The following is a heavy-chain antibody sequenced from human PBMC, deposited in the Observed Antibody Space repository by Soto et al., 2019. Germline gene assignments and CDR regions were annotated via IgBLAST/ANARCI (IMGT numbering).Heavy chain of an antibody. J-gene: IGHJ6*02. V-gene: IGHV1-18*04. CDR2: ISAYNGNT. D-gene: IGHD2-15*01. Sequence: ASVKVSCKASGYTFTTYGISWVRQAPGQGLDWMGWISAYNGNTKYAQDLQGRVTMTTDTSTSTAYMELRSLRSDDTAMYYCARFSGGSYNTYYFYYGMDVWGQGTTVTVSS. CDR1: GYTFTTYG. CDR3: ARFSGGSYNTYYFYYGMDV.